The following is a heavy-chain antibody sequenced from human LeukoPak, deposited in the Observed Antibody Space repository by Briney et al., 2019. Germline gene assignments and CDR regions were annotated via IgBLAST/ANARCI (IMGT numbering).Heavy chain of an antibody. V-gene: IGHV1-2*06. CDR2: INPNNGGT. J-gene: IGHJ5*02. CDR1: EYTFTGYY. D-gene: IGHD2-15*01. Sequence: ASVKVSCKASEYTFTGYYMHWVRQAPGQGLEWMGRINPNNGGTNYAQKFQGRVTITADESTSTAYMELSSLRSEDTAVYYCARAGDCSGGSCYLNWFDPWGQGTLVTVSS. CDR3: ARAGDCSGGSCYLNWFDP.